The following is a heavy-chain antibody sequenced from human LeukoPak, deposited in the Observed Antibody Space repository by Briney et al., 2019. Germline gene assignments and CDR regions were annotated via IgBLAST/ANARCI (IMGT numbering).Heavy chain of an antibody. CDR1: GYSISSGYY. V-gene: IGHV4-61*05. CDR2: IYYSGST. D-gene: IGHD6-19*01. CDR3: VRGRYSSGWFKDKNWFDP. Sequence: SETLSLTCTVSGYSISSGYYWGWIRQPPGKGLEWIGYIYYSGSTNYNPSLKGRATISVDTSKNQFSLKLSSVTAADTAVYYCVRGRYSSGWFKDKNWFDPWGQGIPVTVSS. J-gene: IGHJ5*02.